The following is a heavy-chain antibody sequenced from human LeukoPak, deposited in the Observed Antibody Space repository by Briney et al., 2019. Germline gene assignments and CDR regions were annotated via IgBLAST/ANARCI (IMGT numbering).Heavy chain of an antibody. CDR2: IYSGGRT. D-gene: IGHD4-17*01. V-gene: IGHV3-66*01. Sequence: PGGSLRLSCAASGFTVSSNYMSWVRQAPGEVLEWVSVIYSGGRTYYADSVKGRFTISRDNSKNTLYLQMNSLRAEDTAVYYCARVDYGDYGFVYWGQGTLVTVSS. J-gene: IGHJ4*02. CDR3: ARVDYGDYGFVY. CDR1: GFTVSSNY.